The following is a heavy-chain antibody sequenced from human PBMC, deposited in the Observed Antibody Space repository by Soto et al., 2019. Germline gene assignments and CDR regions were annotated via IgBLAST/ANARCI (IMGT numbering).Heavy chain of an antibody. J-gene: IGHJ5*02. Sequence: VQLVESGGGVVQPGKSLRLSCVASGFTFTEHGMHWVRQAPGKGLEWVAVIFDDGINKYYADSVKGRFTISRDTSKSTSYLQMNSLRAEDTAVYYCARDHNRVGGYNWFDAWGQGTLVTVSS. V-gene: IGHV3-33*01. D-gene: IGHD3-16*01. CDR1: GFTFTEHG. CDR3: ARDHNRVGGYNWFDA. CDR2: IFDDGINK.